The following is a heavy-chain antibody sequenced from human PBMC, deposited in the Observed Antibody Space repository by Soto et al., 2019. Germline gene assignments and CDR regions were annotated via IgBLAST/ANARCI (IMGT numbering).Heavy chain of an antibody. Sequence: PGGSLRLSCAASGCSLSDYSMNWVRQAQGKGLEWVSFINLSGTTTYYRDSVKGRFTIFKDKSMNTVYLQMNSLTVEDAAVFYCTKDRVPDGIYSFDYWGQGALVTVSS. D-gene: IGHD2-15*01. V-gene: IGHV3-23*01. CDR1: GCSLSDYS. CDR2: INLSGTTT. J-gene: IGHJ4*02. CDR3: TKDRVPDGIYSFDY.